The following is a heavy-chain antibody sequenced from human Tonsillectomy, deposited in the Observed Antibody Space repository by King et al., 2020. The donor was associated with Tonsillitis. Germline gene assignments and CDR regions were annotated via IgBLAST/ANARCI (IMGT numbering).Heavy chain of an antibody. D-gene: IGHD2-21*02. Sequence: ITLKESGPTLVKPPQTLTLTCTFSGFSLSTSGVGVGWIRQPPGKALEWLALIYWDDDKRYSPSLKSRLTITKDTSKNQVVLTMTNMDPVDTATYYCAHKRCGGDCFLYWGQGTLVTVSS. CDR2: IYWDDDK. V-gene: IGHV2-5*02. CDR3: AHKRCGGDCFLY. J-gene: IGHJ4*02. CDR1: GFSLSTSGVG.